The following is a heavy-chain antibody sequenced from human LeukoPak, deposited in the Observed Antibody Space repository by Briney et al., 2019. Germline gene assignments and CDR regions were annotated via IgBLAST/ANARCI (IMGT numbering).Heavy chain of an antibody. CDR2: ISSSSSYT. CDR3: ARSGLGSYFDY. Sequence: GGSLRLSCAASGFTFSDYYMSWIRQAPGKGLEWVSYISSSSSYTNYADSVKGRFTISRDNAKNSLYLQMSSLRAEDTAVYYCARSGLGSYFDYWGQGTLVTVSS. V-gene: IGHV3-11*06. D-gene: IGHD3-10*01. J-gene: IGHJ4*02. CDR1: GFTFSDYY.